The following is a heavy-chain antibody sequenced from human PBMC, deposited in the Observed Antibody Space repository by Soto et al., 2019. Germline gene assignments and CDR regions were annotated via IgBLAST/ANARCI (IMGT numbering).Heavy chain of an antibody. D-gene: IGHD6-6*01. CDR3: ARDRGSSSALDY. CDR2: INPNSGGT. J-gene: IGHJ4*02. Sequence: ASVKVSGKASGYTFTGYYMHWVRQAHGQGLDWMGWINPNSGGTNHAQKFQGRVTMTRDTSISTAYMELSRLRSDDTAVYYCARDRGSSSALDYWGQGTLVTVSS. V-gene: IGHV1-2*02. CDR1: GYTFTGYY.